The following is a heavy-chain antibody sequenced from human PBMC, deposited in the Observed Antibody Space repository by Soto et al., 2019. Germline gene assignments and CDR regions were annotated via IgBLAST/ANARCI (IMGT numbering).Heavy chain of an antibody. J-gene: IGHJ4*02. CDR3: AKPAQITMVREFDD. V-gene: IGHV3-30*18. Sequence: GGSLRLSYAASGFTFSSYGMHWVRQAPGKGLEWVAVISYDGSNKYYADSVKGRFTISRDNSKNTLYLQMNSLRAEDTAVYYCAKPAQITMVREFDDWGQGTLVTGSS. CDR2: ISYDGSNK. CDR1: GFTFSSYG. D-gene: IGHD3-10*01.